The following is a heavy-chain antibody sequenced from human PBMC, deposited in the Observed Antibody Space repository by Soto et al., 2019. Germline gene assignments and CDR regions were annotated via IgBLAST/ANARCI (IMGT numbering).Heavy chain of an antibody. CDR3: ARDPVVVPAAIRYFDY. Sequence: GGSLRLSCAASGFTFDDYGMSWVRQAPGKGLEWVSGINWNGGSTGYADSVKGRFTISRDNAKNSLYLQMNSLRAEDTALYYCARDPVVVPAAIRYFDYWGQGTLVTVSS. CDR2: INWNGGST. D-gene: IGHD2-2*01. CDR1: GFTFDDYG. J-gene: IGHJ4*02. V-gene: IGHV3-20*04.